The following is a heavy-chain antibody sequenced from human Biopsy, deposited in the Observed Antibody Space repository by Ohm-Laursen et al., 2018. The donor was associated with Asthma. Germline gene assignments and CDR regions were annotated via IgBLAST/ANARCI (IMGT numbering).Heavy chain of an antibody. Sequence: SETLSLTCVVSGGSMTPTSHYWDWIRQPPGKGLEWIGEIPQGGATTVNPSLKSRVTISMDPSKSQLYLSLRSLTAADTAVYYCASGPQWSGLDIWGQGTTVTVSS. CDR3: ASGPQWSGLDI. CDR1: GGSMTPTSHY. D-gene: IGHD2-8*01. J-gene: IGHJ6*02. V-gene: IGHV4-39*07. CDR2: IPQGGAT.